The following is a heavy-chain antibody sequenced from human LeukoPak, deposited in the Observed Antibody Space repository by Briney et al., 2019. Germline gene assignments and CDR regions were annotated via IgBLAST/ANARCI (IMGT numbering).Heavy chain of an antibody. J-gene: IGHJ6*02. CDR2: IIPIFGTA. Sequence: ASVKVSCKASGGTFSSCAISWVRQAPGQGLEWMGGIIPIFGTANYAQKFQGRVTITADESTSTAYMELSSLRSEDTAVYYCASKPRAYYYYYGMDVWGQGTTVTVSS. V-gene: IGHV1-69*13. D-gene: IGHD1-14*01. CDR3: ASKPRAYYYYYGMDV. CDR1: GGTFSSCA.